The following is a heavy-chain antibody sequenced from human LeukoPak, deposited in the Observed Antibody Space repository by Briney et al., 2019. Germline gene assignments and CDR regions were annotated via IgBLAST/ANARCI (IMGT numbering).Heavy chain of an antibody. V-gene: IGHV4-30-2*01. Sequence: SSETLSLTCAVSGGSISSGGYSWSWIRQPPGKGLEWIGYIYHSGSTYYNPSLKSRVTISVDRSKNQFSLKLSSVTAADTAVYYCARHVTTGAFDIWGQGTMVTVSS. CDR1: GGSISSGGYS. CDR3: ARHVTTGAFDI. CDR2: IYHSGST. D-gene: IGHD4-17*01. J-gene: IGHJ3*02.